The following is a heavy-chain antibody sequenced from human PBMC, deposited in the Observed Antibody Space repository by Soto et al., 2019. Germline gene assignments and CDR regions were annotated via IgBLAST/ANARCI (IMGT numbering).Heavy chain of an antibody. J-gene: IGHJ4*01. D-gene: IGHD1-1*01. CDR3: AKHRGTYYFDY. CDR2: ISGSDDST. Sequence: EVQLFDSGGGLVQPGGSLRLSCAASGFTFNSYAMTWVRQPQGKGLEWISSISGSDDSTYYADSVRGRFTISRDNSNNTLYLQMNSLRAEDTAVYYCAKHRGTYYFDYWGHGNLVTVAA. V-gene: IGHV3-23*01. CDR1: GFTFNSYA.